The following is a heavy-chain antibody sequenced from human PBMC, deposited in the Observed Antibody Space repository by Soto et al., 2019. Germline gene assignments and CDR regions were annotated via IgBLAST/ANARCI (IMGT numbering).Heavy chain of an antibody. CDR2: IKSKTDGGTT. Sequence: EVQVVESGGGLVKPGGSLRLSCAASGFIFSDAWMSWVRQAPGKGLEWVGRIKSKTDGGTTDYAAPVKGRFTISRDDSKKTLYLQMNSLKTEATAVYYCTSGAGGPTDYWGQGTLVTVSS. CDR3: TSGAGGPTDY. J-gene: IGHJ4*02. D-gene: IGHD1-26*01. V-gene: IGHV3-15*01. CDR1: GFIFSDAW.